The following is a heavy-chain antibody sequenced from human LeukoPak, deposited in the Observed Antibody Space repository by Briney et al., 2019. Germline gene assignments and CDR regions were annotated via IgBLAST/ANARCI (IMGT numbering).Heavy chain of an antibody. CDR1: GFTFDDYA. J-gene: IGHJ4*02. Sequence: GGSLRLSCVASGFTFDDYAMHWVRQAPGKGLEWVSLINADGGRTYYADSVKGRFTISRDNAKNSLYLQMNSLRAEDTAVYYCARQWELLYLDYWGQGTLVTVSS. V-gene: IGHV3-43*02. D-gene: IGHD1-26*01. CDR2: INADGGRT. CDR3: ARQWELLYLDY.